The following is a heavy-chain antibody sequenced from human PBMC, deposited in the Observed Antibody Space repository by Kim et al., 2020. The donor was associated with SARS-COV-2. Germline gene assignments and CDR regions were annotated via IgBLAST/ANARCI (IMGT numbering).Heavy chain of an antibody. CDR3: AKRGTCSGGSCYRGSNYYYYYGMDV. CDR1: GFTFGSYA. J-gene: IGHJ6*02. D-gene: IGHD2-15*01. Sequence: GGSLRLSCAASGFTFGSYAMSWVRQAPGKGLEWVSAISGSGGSTYYADSVKGRFTISRVNSKNTLYLQMNSLRAEDTALYYCAKRGTCSGGSCYRGSNYYYYYGMDVWGQGTTVTVSS. CDR2: ISGSGGST. V-gene: IGHV3-23*01.